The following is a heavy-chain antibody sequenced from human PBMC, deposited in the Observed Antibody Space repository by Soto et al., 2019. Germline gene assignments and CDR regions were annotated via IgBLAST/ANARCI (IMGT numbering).Heavy chain of an antibody. D-gene: IGHD6-13*01. Sequence: QLQLQESGPGLVKPSETLSLTCTVSGGSISSSSFHWGWIRQPPGKGLEWIGSIYYSGSTYYSPSLKSRVTTSVDTSKNQFPLKLSSVTAADTAVYYCARRERAAGTDWWFDPWGQGTLVTVSS. J-gene: IGHJ5*02. V-gene: IGHV4-39*01. CDR2: IYYSGST. CDR1: GGSISSSSFH. CDR3: ARRERAAGTDWWFDP.